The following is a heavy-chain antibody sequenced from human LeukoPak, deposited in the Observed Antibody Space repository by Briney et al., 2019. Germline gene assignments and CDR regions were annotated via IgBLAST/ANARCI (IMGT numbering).Heavy chain of an antibody. J-gene: IGHJ4*02. D-gene: IGHD3-22*01. Sequence: ASVKVSCKASGYTFTSYYMHWVRQAPGQGLERMGIINPSGGSTSYAQKFQGRVTMTRDTSTSTVYMELSSLRSEDTAVYYCARAPYYYDSSGYRKPFDYWGQGTLVTVSS. CDR2: INPSGGST. V-gene: IGHV1-46*01. CDR1: GYTFTSYY. CDR3: ARAPYYYDSSGYRKPFDY.